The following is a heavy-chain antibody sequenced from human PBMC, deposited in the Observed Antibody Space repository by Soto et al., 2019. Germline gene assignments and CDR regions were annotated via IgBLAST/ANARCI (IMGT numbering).Heavy chain of an antibody. CDR2: INAGNGNT. CDR1: GYTFTSYA. V-gene: IGHV1-3*01. CDR3: ARAGLDSSGYYFPPGSYGMDV. Sequence: GASVKVSCKASGYTFTSYAMHWVRQAPGQRLERMGWINAGNGNTKYSQKFQGRVTITRDTSASTAYMELSSLRSEDTAVYYCARAGLDSSGYYFPPGSYGMDVWGQGTTVTVSS. J-gene: IGHJ6*02. D-gene: IGHD3-22*01.